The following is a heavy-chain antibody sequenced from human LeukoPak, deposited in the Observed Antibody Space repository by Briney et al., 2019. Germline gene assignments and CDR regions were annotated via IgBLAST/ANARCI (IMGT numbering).Heavy chain of an antibody. CDR3: AREILAQFDY. Sequence: PSETLSLTCAVYGGSFSGYYWSWIRQPPGKGLEWIGEINHSGSTNYNPSLKSRVTISVDTSKNQFSLKLSSVTAADTAVYYCAREILAQFDYWGQGTLVTVSS. D-gene: IGHD3-3*01. J-gene: IGHJ4*02. CDR2: INHSGST. CDR1: GGSFSGYY. V-gene: IGHV4-34*01.